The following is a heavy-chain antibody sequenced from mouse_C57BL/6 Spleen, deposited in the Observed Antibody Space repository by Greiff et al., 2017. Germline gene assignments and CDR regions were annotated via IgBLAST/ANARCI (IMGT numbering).Heavy chain of an antibody. D-gene: IGHD1-1*01. J-gene: IGHJ1*03. V-gene: IGHV1-69*01. CDR2: IDPSDSYT. CDR3: ARGGGSSYWYFDV. CDR1: GYTFTSYW. Sequence: QVQLQQPGAELVMPGASVKLSCKASGYTFTSYWMRWVKQRPGQGLEWIGEIDPSDSYTNYNQKFKGKSTLTVDKSSSTAYMQLSSLTSEDSAVYYCARGGGSSYWYFDVWGTGTTVTVSS.